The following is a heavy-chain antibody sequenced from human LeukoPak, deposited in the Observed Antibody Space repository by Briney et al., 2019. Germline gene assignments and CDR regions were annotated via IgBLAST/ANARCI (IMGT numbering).Heavy chain of an antibody. CDR2: IYYSGST. V-gene: IGHV4-39*01. J-gene: IGHJ6*02. Sequence: SETLSLTCTVSGGSISSSSYYWGWIRQPPGKGLEWIGSIYYSGSTYYNPSLKSRVTISVDTSENQFSLKLSSVTAADTAVYYCARELTVSRYGMDVWGQGTTVTVSS. D-gene: IGHD1-7*01. CDR3: ARELTVSRYGMDV. CDR1: GGSISSSSYY.